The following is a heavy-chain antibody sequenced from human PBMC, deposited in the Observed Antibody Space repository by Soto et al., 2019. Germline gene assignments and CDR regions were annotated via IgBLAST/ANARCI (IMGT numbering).Heavy chain of an antibody. V-gene: IGHV3-21*01. D-gene: IGHD3-22*01. Sequence: GSLRLSCAASGFTFSSYSMNWVRQAPGKGLEWVSSISSSSSYIYYADSVKGRFTISRDNAKNSLYLQMNSLRAEDTAVYYCARDVYDSSEVQHWGQDTLVTVSS. CDR3: ARDVYDSSEVQH. CDR1: GFTFSSYS. J-gene: IGHJ1*01. CDR2: ISSSSSYI.